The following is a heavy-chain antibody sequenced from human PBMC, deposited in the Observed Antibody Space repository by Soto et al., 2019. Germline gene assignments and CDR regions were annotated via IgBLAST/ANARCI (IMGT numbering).Heavy chain of an antibody. CDR3: ARDYRGVIFPLLDY. CDR1: GFTFSSYA. D-gene: IGHD3-10*01. J-gene: IGHJ4*02. V-gene: IGHV3-30-3*01. CDR2: ISYDGSNK. Sequence: GGSLRLSCAASGFTFSSYAMHWVRQAPGKGLGWVAVISYDGSNKYYADSVKGRFTISRDNSKNTLYLQMNSLRAEDTAVYYCARDYRGVIFPLLDYWGQGTLVTVSS.